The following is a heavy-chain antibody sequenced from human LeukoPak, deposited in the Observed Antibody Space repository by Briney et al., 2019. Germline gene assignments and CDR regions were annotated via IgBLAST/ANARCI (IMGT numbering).Heavy chain of an antibody. CDR3: ARSMVTTDRNFDY. V-gene: IGHV4-61*02. Sequence: PSETLSLTCTVSGGSISSGSYYWSWIRQPAGKGLEWIGRIYTSGSTNYNPSLKSRVTISVDTSKNQFSLKLSSVTAADTAVFYCARSMVTTDRNFDYWGQGTLVTVSS. CDR2: IYTSGST. J-gene: IGHJ4*02. CDR1: GGSISSGSYY. D-gene: IGHD2-21*02.